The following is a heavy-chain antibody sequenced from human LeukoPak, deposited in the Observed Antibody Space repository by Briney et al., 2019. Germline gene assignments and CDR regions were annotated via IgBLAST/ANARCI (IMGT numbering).Heavy chain of an antibody. Sequence: GGSLRLSCAASGLTFSEYYMRWIRPAAGRGLGWVAYISSSGSTRYSADSVKGRFTISRDNAKNSLYLQMNSLRAEDTAVYYCASRGYYDSSGPGAFDIWAKGQWSPSLQ. V-gene: IGHV3-11*01. CDR1: GLTFSEYY. CDR3: ASRGYYDSSGPGAFDI. CDR2: ISSSGSTR. J-gene: IGHJ3*02. D-gene: IGHD3-22*01.